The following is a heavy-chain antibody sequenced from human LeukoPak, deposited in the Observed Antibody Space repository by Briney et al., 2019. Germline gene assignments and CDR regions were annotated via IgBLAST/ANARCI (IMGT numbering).Heavy chain of an antibody. CDR2: INHSGST. J-gene: IGHJ5*02. Sequence: SETLSLTCTVSGYSISSGYYWGWIRQPPGKGLEWIGEINHSGSTNYNPSLKSRVTISVDTSKNQFSLKLSSVTAADTAVYYCARGYAQWLVQGNWFDPWGQGTLVTVSS. CDR3: ARGYAQWLVQGNWFDP. CDR1: GYSISSGYY. D-gene: IGHD6-19*01. V-gene: IGHV4-38-2*02.